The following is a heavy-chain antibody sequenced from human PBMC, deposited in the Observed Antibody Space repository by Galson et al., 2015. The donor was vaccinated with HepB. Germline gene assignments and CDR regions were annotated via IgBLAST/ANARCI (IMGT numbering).Heavy chain of an antibody. CDR2: ISGSGGST. D-gene: IGHD5-12*01. J-gene: IGHJ4*02. V-gene: IGHV3-23*01. CDR1: GFTFSSYV. CDR3: AKDRDRYTGKALDY. Sequence: SLRLSCAASGFTFSSYVMTWVRQAPGKGLEWVSSISGSGGSTYYADSVKGRFSISRDNSKNTLYVQMNSLRAEDTAIYYCAKDRDRYTGKALDYWGQGTLVTVSP.